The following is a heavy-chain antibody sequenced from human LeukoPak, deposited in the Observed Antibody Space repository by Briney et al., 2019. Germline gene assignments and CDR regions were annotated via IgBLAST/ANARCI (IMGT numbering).Heavy chain of an antibody. V-gene: IGHV1-69*06. CDR1: GYTFTGYY. J-gene: IGHJ3*02. CDR2: IIPIFGTA. CDR3: ARESSWRSYAFDI. D-gene: IGHD2-2*01. Sequence: GASVKVSCKASGYTFTGYYMHWVRQAPGQGLEWMGGIIPIFGTANYAQKFQGRVTITADKSTSTAYMELRSLRSDDTAVYYCARESSWRSYAFDIWGQGTMVTVSS.